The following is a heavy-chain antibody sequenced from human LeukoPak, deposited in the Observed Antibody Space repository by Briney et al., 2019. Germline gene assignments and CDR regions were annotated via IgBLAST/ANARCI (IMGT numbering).Heavy chain of an antibody. CDR2: ISSSGSDT. CDR3: AKEWSMIVDYFDV. D-gene: IGHD3-22*01. CDR1: GFTFRRYA. V-gene: IGHV3-23*01. Sequence: SGGSLRLSCVASGFTFRRYAMSWVRQAPGKGLEWISSISSSGSDTYYADSVRGRITISRDNPNNKLYLQVRSLSPEDTAVYYCAKEWSMIVDYFDVWGQGTLVTVSS. J-gene: IGHJ4*02.